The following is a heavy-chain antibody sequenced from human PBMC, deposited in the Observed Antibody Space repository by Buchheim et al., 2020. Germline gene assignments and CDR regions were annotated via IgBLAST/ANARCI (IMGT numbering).Heavy chain of an antibody. V-gene: IGHV3-48*04. CDR2: IRTASG. J-gene: IGHJ4*02. Sequence: EVQLVESGGGLIQPGGSLRLSCSASGFTFSEYSMNWVRQAPGKGLEWISRIRTASGSYADSVKGRFTISRDNAKNSLYRQMNSLRVEDTAVYFCARDDSWSFDYWGQG. CDR1: GFTFSEYS. CDR3: ARDDSWSFDY. D-gene: IGHD3-3*01.